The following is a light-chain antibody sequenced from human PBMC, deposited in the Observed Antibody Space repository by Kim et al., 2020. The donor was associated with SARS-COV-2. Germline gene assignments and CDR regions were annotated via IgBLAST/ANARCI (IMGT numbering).Light chain of an antibody. Sequence: ASVGDRVTITCQASQDISKNINWYQQKPGKAPQLLISDASNLETGVPSRFGGSGSGTHFSFTISSLQPVDIATYYCQQYDNLPLTFGGGTKVDIK. CDR2: DAS. J-gene: IGKJ4*01. V-gene: IGKV1-33*01. CDR1: QDISKN. CDR3: QQYDNLPLT.